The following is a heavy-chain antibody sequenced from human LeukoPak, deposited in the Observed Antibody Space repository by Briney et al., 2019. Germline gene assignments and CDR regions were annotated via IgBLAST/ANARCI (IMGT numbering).Heavy chain of an antibody. D-gene: IGHD3-9*01. Sequence: GASVKVSCKASGYTFTGYYMHWVRQAPGQGLEWMGWINPNSGGTNYAQKFQGWVTMTRDTSISTAYMELSRLRSDDTAVYYCARVFRRGVNWFDPWGQGTLVTVSS. CDR3: ARVFRRGVNWFDP. V-gene: IGHV1-2*04. CDR2: INPNSGGT. J-gene: IGHJ5*02. CDR1: GYTFTGYY.